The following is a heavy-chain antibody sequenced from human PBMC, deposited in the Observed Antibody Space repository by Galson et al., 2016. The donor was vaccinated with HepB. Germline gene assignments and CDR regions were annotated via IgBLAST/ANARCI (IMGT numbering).Heavy chain of an antibody. D-gene: IGHD1-7*01. CDR1: GFIFSSYG. J-gene: IGHJ6*03. CDR2: IWYDGSNK. CDR3: ARDWLELRHYYYMDV. Sequence: SLRLSCAASGFIFSSYGMHWVRQAPGKGLEWVAVIWYDGSNKYYADSVKGRFTISRDNSKNTLYLQMYSLRAEDTAVYYCARDWLELRHYYYMDVWGKGTTVTVSS. V-gene: IGHV3-33*01.